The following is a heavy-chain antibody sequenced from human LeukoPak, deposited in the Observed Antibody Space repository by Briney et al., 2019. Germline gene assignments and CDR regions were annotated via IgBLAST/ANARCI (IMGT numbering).Heavy chain of an antibody. CDR1: GGSFSGYY. V-gene: IGHV4-34*01. D-gene: IGHD4-17*01. CDR2: INHSGST. J-gene: IGHJ4*02. Sequence: PSETLSLTCALYGGSFSGYYWSWIPQPPGKGLECIGEINHSGSTNYNPSLKSRVTISVDTSKNQFSLKLSSVTAADTAVYYCARSRGDYYFDYWGQGTLVTVSS. CDR3: ARSRGDYYFDY.